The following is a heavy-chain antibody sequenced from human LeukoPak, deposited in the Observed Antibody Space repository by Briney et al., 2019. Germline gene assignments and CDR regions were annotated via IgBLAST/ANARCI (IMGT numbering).Heavy chain of an antibody. CDR3: VRGGSYSNSNSDY. V-gene: IGHV3-74*01. CDR2: INSDGSST. CDR1: GFPLSSYS. D-gene: IGHD4-11*01. J-gene: IGHJ4*02. Sequence: PGGSLRLSCAASGFPLSSYSINWVRQAPGKGLVWVSRINSDGSSTTYADSVKGRFTISRDNAKNTLYLQMNSLRAEDTAVYYSVRGGSYSNSNSDYWGQGTLVTVSS.